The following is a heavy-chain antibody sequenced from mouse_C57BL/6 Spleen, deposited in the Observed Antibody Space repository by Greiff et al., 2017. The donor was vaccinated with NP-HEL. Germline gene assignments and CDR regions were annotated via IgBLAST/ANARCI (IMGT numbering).Heavy chain of an antibody. Sequence: QVQLKESGAELVKPGASVKLSCKASGYTFTSYWMHWVKQRPGQGLEWIGMIHPNSGSTNYHEKFKSKATLTVDKSSSTAYMQLSSLTSEDSAVYYGAREGLEYYGSSSFAYWGQGTLVTVSA. D-gene: IGHD1-1*01. J-gene: IGHJ3*01. CDR3: AREGLEYYGSSSFAY. CDR2: IHPNSGST. V-gene: IGHV1-64*01. CDR1: GYTFTSYW.